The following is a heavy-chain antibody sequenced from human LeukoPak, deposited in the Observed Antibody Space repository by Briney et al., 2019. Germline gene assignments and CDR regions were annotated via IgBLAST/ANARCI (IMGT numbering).Heavy chain of an antibody. V-gene: IGHV3-48*03. CDR2: ISNSGANI. J-gene: IGHJ4*02. CDR1: GFTFRNYE. D-gene: IGHD6-25*01. CDR3: ARDAHSGDG. Sequence: GGSLRLSCAASGFTFRNYEMNWVRQAPGKGLEWVSYISNSGANIFCADSVKGRFTVSRDNAENSLFLQMNSLRPEDTAVYYCARDAHSGDGWGQGTLVTVSS.